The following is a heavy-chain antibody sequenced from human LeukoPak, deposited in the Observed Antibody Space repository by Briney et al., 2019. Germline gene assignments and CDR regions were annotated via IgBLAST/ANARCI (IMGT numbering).Heavy chain of an antibody. V-gene: IGHV1-69*05. CDR2: IIPIFGTA. Sequence: SVTVSCKASGCTFSSYAISWVRQAPGQGLEWMGGIIPIFGTANYAQKFQGRVTITTDESTSTAYMELSSLRSEDTAVYYCARDNYAGANWFDPWGQGTLVTVSS. CDR1: GCTFSSYA. CDR3: ARDNYAGANWFDP. D-gene: IGHD1-7*01. J-gene: IGHJ5*02.